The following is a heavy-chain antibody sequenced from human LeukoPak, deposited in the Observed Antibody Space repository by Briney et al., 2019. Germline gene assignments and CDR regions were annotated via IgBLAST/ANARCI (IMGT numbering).Heavy chain of an antibody. Sequence: SETLSLTCAVYGGSFSGYYWSWIRQPPGKGLEWIGAINHSGSTNYNPSLKSRVTMSVDTSKNQFSLKLSSVTAADTAVYYCARKLRGYSSSWYGGAFDIWGQGTMSPSLQ. V-gene: IGHV4-34*01. J-gene: IGHJ3*02. CDR2: INHSGST. CDR1: GGSFSGYY. CDR3: ARKLRGYSSSWYGGAFDI. D-gene: IGHD6-13*01.